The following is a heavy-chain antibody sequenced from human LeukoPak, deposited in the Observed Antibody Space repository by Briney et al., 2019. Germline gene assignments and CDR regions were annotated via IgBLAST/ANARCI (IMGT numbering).Heavy chain of an antibody. CDR1: GFTFSTSS. Sequence: GGSLRLSCAASGFTFSTSSMNWVRQAPGKGLEWVSSISSSSTNLYYADSVRGRFTISRDNAKNSLYLQTNSLRVEDTAVYYCAKHSSWGLYYFAYWGQGTLVTVSS. CDR3: AKHSSWGLYYFAY. J-gene: IGHJ4*02. V-gene: IGHV3-21*04. CDR2: ISSSSTNL. D-gene: IGHD3-10*01.